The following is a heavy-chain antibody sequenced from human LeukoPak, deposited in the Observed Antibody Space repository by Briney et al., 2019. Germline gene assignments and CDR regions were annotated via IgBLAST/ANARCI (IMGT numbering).Heavy chain of an antibody. D-gene: IGHD3-10*01. V-gene: IGHV3-48*01. CDR1: GFTFSSYA. CDR3: ARDRLRGLIGFRRFGFDY. Sequence: GGSLRLSCAASGFTFSSYAMHWVRQAPGKGLEWVSYISSSNTIYYADSVKGRFTISRDNAKNSLYLRMNSLRAEDTAVYYCARDRLRGLIGFRRFGFDYWGQGTLVTVSS. CDR2: ISSSNTI. J-gene: IGHJ4*02.